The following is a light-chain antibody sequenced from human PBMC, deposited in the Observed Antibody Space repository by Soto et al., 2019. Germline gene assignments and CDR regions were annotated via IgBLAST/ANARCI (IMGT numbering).Light chain of an antibody. CDR3: QQYGSSSWT. CDR1: QSVSSSD. CDR2: GAS. J-gene: IGKJ1*01. Sequence: EVVLTQSPGTLSLSPGERATLSCRASQSVSSSDLAWYQQKPGQAPRLLISGASNRATGTPDRFSGSGSGTDFTLTITSLEPEDFAVYYCQQYGSSSWTFGQGTKVDI. V-gene: IGKV3-20*01.